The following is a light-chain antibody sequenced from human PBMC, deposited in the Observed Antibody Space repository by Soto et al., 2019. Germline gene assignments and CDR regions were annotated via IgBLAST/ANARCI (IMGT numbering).Light chain of an antibody. CDR1: SSDVGGYNY. V-gene: IGLV2-11*01. Sequence: QSVLTQPRSVSGSPGQSVTISCTGTSSDVGGYNYVSWYQQHPGKAPKFMIYDVSKRPSGVPDRFSGSKSGNTASLTISGRQAEDEADYYCCSYAGRYKGYVLGTGTKLTVL. CDR3: CSYAGRYKGYV. CDR2: DVS. J-gene: IGLJ1*01.